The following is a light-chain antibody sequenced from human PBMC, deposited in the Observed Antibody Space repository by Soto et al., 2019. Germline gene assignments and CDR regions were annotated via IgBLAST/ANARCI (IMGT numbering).Light chain of an antibody. Sequence: EIVMTQSPATLSVSPGERATLSCRASQSVSSDLAWYHQKPGQAPRLLIYGASTRATGIPARFSGSGSGTEFTLTINSLQSEDFAVYYCQQYSNWPPAITFGQGTRLEIK. CDR2: GAS. CDR3: QQYSNWPPAIT. CDR1: QSVSSD. J-gene: IGKJ5*01. V-gene: IGKV3-15*01.